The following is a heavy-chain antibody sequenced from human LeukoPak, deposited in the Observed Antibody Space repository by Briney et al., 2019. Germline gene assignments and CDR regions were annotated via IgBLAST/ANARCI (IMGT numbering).Heavy chain of an antibody. V-gene: IGHV3-23*01. Sequence: GGSLRLSCAVSGFTFSSYAMSWVRQAPGKGLGWVSTISGSGGSTYYADSVKGRFTISRDNSKNTLYLQIKSLRAEDTAVYYCARTDETAPAEDFQHWGQGTLVTVSS. CDR1: GFTFSSYA. D-gene: IGHD2-21*02. CDR3: ARTDETAPAEDFQH. J-gene: IGHJ1*01. CDR2: ISGSGGST.